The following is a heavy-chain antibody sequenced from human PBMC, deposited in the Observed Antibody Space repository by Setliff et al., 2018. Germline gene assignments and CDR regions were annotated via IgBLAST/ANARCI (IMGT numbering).Heavy chain of an antibody. CDR1: GDYIRRAMYY. CDR3: ARVTGFSYMDV. J-gene: IGHJ6*03. Sequence: SETLSRTCTVSGDYIRRAMYYWRWLRQSAGKGLECIGRIYTDGSTKYNPSLNSRVTLLIDTAKNQISLRLSSVTAADTAVYFCARVTGFSYMDVWGKGTTVTV. D-gene: IGHD3-3*01. V-gene: IGHV4-61*02. CDR2: IYTDGST.